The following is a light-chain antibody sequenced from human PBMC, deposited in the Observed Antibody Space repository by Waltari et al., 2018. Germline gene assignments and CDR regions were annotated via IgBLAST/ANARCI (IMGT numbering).Light chain of an antibody. Sequence: EIVLTQSPGTLSLSPGERATLSCRASQSVRGSLAWYQQKAGQAPRLLIYGASSRATGILDRFSGSGSGTDFSLTISRLEPEDFAVYYCQHYVRLPATFGQGTKVEI. CDR1: QSVRGS. V-gene: IGKV3-20*01. J-gene: IGKJ1*01. CDR3: QHYVRLPAT. CDR2: GAS.